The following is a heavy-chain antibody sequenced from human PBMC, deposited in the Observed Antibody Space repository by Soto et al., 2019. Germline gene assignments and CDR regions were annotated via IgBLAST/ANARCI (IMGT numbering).Heavy chain of an antibody. J-gene: IGHJ4*02. D-gene: IGHD2-15*01. CDR1: GGTFSSYA. Sequence: SVKVSCKASGGTFSSYAISWVRQAPGQGLEWMGGIIPIFGTANYAQKFQGRVTITADESTSTAYMELSSLRSEDTAVYYCARVSSYCSGGSCYPAYFDYWGQGTLVTVSS. CDR3: ARVSSYCSGGSCYPAYFDY. CDR2: IIPIFGTA. V-gene: IGHV1-69*13.